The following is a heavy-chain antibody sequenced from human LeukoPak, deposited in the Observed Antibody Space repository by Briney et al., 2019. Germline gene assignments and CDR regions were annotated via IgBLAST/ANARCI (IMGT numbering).Heavy chain of an antibody. CDR3: ARDMDYYASGTYYNSRWFDP. V-gene: IGHV6-1*01. D-gene: IGHD3-10*01. CDR1: GDSVSNNNVA. CDR2: TYCRSKWYN. Sequence: SQTLSLTFAISGDSVSNNNVAWNWIRQSPSRGLEWLGRTYCRSKWYNDYAVSVKSRITINPDTSKNQFSLQLQSVTPEDTAVYYCARDMDYYASGTYYNSRWFDPWGQGTLVTVSS. J-gene: IGHJ5*02.